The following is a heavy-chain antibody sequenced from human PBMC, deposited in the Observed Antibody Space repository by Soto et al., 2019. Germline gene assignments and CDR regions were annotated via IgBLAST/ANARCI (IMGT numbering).Heavy chain of an antibody. D-gene: IGHD3-10*01. Sequence: GASVKVSCKASGGTFSSYTISWVRQAPGQGLEWMGRIIPILGIANYAQKFQGRVTITADKSTSTAYMELSSLRSEDTAVYYCARATITMVRGVITNDAFDIWGQGTMVTVSS. CDR1: GGTFSSYT. V-gene: IGHV1-69*02. CDR2: IIPILGIA. J-gene: IGHJ3*02. CDR3: ARATITMVRGVITNDAFDI.